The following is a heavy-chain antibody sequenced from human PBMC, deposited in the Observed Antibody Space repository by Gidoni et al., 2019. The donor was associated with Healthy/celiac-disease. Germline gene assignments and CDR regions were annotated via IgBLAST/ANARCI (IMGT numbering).Heavy chain of an antibody. CDR1: GGSISSSSYY. D-gene: IGHD2-15*01. V-gene: IGHV4-39*01. Sequence: QLQLQESGPGLVKPSETLSLTCTVSGGSISSSSYYWGWIRQPPGKGLEWIGIIYYSGSTYYNPSLKSRVTISVDTSKNQFSLKLSSVTAADTAVYYCRVVVVAAIYYYYGMDVWGQGTTVTVSS. CDR2: IYYSGST. CDR3: RVVVVAAIYYYYGMDV. J-gene: IGHJ6*02.